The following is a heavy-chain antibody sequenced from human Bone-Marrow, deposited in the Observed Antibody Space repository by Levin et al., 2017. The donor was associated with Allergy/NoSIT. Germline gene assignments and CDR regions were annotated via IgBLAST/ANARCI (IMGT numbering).Heavy chain of an antibody. D-gene: IGHD1-14*01. CDR3: TGLPTGFPNWFDP. J-gene: IGHJ5*02. CDR1: GVSISSSNC. V-gene: IGHV4-39*02. Sequence: SQTLSLTCSVSGVSISSSNCWGWVRRPPGKGLEWIGTISQSGDTYYNPSLGSRVALSVDTSNNHFSLTLNSVSAADTSIYYCTGLPTGFPNWFDPWGQGTLVTVSS. CDR2: ISQSGDT.